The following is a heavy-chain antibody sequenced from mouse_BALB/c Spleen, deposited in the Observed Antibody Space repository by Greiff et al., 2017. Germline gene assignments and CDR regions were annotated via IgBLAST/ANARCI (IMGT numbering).Heavy chain of an antibody. D-gene: IGHD2-4*01. CDR1: GYTFTSYY. CDR3: TRMGSTMITWFAY. CDR2: INPSNGGT. J-gene: IGHJ3*01. V-gene: IGHV1S81*02. Sequence: QVQLQQSGAELVKPGASVKLSCKASGYTFTSYYMYWVKQRPGQGLEWIGEINPSNGGTNFNEKFKSKATLTVDKSSSTAYMQLSSLTSEDSAVYYCTRMGSTMITWFAYWGQGTLVTVSA.